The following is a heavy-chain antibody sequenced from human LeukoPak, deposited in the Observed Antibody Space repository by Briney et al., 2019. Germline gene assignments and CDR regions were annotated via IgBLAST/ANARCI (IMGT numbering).Heavy chain of an antibody. D-gene: IGHD4-17*01. CDR3: ARVDPETVTTADY. J-gene: IGHJ4*02. CDR1: GYTFTGYY. Sequence: ASVKVSCKASGYTFTGYYMHWVRQAPGQGLEWMGWMNPNSGGTNSAQKFQGRVTMTRDTSISTAYMELSGLRFDDTAVYYCARVDPETVTTADYWGQGALVTVSS. V-gene: IGHV1-2*02. CDR2: MNPNSGGT.